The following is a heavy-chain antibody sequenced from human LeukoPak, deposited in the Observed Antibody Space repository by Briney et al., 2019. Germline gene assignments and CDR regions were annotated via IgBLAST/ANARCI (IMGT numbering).Heavy chain of an antibody. Sequence: GGSLRLSCAASGFTFSSYAMSWVRQAPGKGLEWVSYISSSSNTIYYADPVRGRFTISRDNAKNSLYLQMNSLRVDDTAVYYCARAPPGRKGYNPYYFDYWGQGTRVTVSS. V-gene: IGHV3-48*04. CDR2: ISSSSNTI. CDR1: GFTFSSYA. D-gene: IGHD5-24*01. J-gene: IGHJ4*02. CDR3: ARAPPGRKGYNPYYFDY.